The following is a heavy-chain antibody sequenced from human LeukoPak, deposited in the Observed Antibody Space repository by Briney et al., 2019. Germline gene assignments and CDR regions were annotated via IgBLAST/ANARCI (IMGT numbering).Heavy chain of an antibody. CDR1: GFTFSSYW. CDR3: ARAGWYSSGWNPFDY. D-gene: IGHD6-19*01. Sequence: GGSLRLSCAASGFTFSSYWMSWVRQAPGKGLEWVANMKQDGSEKNYVDSVKGRFTISRDNAKNSLYLQMNSLRAEDTAVYYCARAGWYSSGWNPFDYWGQGTLVTVSS. CDR2: MKQDGSEK. J-gene: IGHJ4*02. V-gene: IGHV3-7*01.